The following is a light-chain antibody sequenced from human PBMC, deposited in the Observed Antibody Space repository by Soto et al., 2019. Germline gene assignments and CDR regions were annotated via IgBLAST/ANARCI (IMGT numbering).Light chain of an antibody. Sequence: EIVMTQSPATLSVSPGERATLSCRASQGIGSTLAWYQQKPGQTPRLLIYGASTRATGVPARFSGSGSGTEFTPTINSLQSEDFAVYYCQRYNNWPLTFGGGTKVEIK. V-gene: IGKV3-15*01. J-gene: IGKJ4*01. CDR1: QGIGST. CDR3: QRYNNWPLT. CDR2: GAS.